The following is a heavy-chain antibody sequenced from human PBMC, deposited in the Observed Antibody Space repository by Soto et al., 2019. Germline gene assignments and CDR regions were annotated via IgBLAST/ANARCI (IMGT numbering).Heavy chain of an antibody. V-gene: IGHV3-30-3*01. J-gene: IGHJ4*02. CDR3: ARDRPGGFDY. Sequence: QVQLVESGGGVVQAGRSLRLSCAASGFTFSSYAMHWVRQAPGKGLEWVAVISYDGSNKYYADSVKGRFTISRDNSKNTLYLQMNSLRAEDTAVYYCARDRPGGFDYWGQGTLVTVSS. CDR1: GFTFSSYA. CDR2: ISYDGSNK.